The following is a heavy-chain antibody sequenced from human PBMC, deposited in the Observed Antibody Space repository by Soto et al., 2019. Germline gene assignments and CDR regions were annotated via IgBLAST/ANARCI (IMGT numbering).Heavy chain of an antibody. CDR1: GFTVSSNY. CDR3: ARVGIAAAGMYYYYGMDV. J-gene: IGHJ6*02. Sequence: EVQLVESGGGLVQPGGSLRLSCAASGFTVSSNYMSWVRQAPGKGLEWVSVIYSGGSTYYADSVKGRFTISRDNSKNTLYLQMNSLRAEDTALDYCARVGIAAAGMYYYYGMDVWGQGTTVTVSS. D-gene: IGHD6-13*01. CDR2: IYSGGST. V-gene: IGHV3-66*01.